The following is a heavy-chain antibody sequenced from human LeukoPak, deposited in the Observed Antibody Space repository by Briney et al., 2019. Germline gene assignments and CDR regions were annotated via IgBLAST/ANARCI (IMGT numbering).Heavy chain of an antibody. CDR2: ISGSGGST. D-gene: IGHD1-14*01. Sequence: PGGSLRLSCAASGFIFSSYAMSWVRQAPGKGLEWVSAISGSGGSTYYADSVKGRFTISRDNSKNTLYLQMNSLRAEDTAVYYCAKDLSPGGPVYYFDYWGQGTLVTVSS. CDR1: GFIFSSYA. V-gene: IGHV3-23*01. J-gene: IGHJ4*02. CDR3: AKDLSPGGPVYYFDY.